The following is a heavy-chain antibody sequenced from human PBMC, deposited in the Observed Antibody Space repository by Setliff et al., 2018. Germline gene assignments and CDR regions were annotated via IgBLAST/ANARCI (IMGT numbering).Heavy chain of an antibody. CDR1: GGSMITNDYF. D-gene: IGHD6-6*01. Sequence: LSLTCTVSGGSMITNDYFWGWIRQPPGTGLEWIGSIYYSGDTYYNPSLKSRVTVPVDTSTSQFSLRLTSVTAADTAVYYCARVPARRRYYYYMDVWGEGTTVTVSS. V-gene: IGHV4-39*07. CDR3: ARVPARRRYYYYMDV. CDR2: IYYSGDT. J-gene: IGHJ6*03.